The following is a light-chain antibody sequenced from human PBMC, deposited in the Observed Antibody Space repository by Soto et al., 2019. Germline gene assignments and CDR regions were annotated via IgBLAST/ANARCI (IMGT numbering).Light chain of an antibody. CDR2: DVS. CDR3: CSYAGSYTVV. J-gene: IGLJ1*01. V-gene: IGLV2-11*01. CDR1: SSDVGGYNF. Sequence: QSALTQPRSVSGSPGQSVTISCTGTSSDVGGYNFVSWYQQHPGKAPKLMIYDVSKRPSGVPDRFSGSKSGNTASLTISGLQAEDEADYYGCSYAGSYTVVFGTGTKLTVL.